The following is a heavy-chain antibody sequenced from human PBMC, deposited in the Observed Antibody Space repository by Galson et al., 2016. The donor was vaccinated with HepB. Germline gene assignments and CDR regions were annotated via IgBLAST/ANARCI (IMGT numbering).Heavy chain of an antibody. CDR3: AKDIAADGYHDFFDY. CDR2: ISNDGSNK. D-gene: IGHD6-13*01. J-gene: IGHJ4*02. Sequence: SLRLSCAASGFTFTKHGMHWVRQAPGKGLEWVAVISNDGSNKYYADSVEGRFTISRDNSKNTLSLQMNSMRGEDTAVYYCAKDIAADGYHDFFDYWGQGTRDVVTS. CDR1: GFTFTKHG. V-gene: IGHV3-30*18.